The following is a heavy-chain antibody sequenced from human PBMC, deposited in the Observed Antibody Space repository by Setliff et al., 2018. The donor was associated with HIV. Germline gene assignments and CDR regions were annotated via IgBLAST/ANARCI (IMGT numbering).Heavy chain of an antibody. CDR3: ARRRAQRGSGTYYDDWFDP. D-gene: IGHD3-10*01. V-gene: IGHV4-4*09. J-gene: IGHJ5*02. CDR1: GGSISSYY. Sequence: SETLSLTCTVSGGSISSYYWSWIRQPPGKGLEWIGNIYSSGSTNYNPSLKSRVTISVDTSKNQFFLRLTSVTAADTSVYYCARRRAQRGSGTYYDDWFDPWGQGTLVTVSS. CDR2: IYSSGST.